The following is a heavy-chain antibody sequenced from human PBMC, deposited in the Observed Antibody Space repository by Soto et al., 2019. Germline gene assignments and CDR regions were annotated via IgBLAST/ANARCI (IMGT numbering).Heavy chain of an antibody. D-gene: IGHD3-22*01. CDR2: ISGSGGST. CDR1: GFTFSSYA. V-gene: IGHV3-23*01. CDR3: AKDRVVTMIVVVISDFDY. J-gene: IGHJ4*02. Sequence: EVQLLESGGGLVQPGGSLRLSCAASGFTFSSYAMSWVRQAPGKGLEWVSAISGSGGSTYYADSVKGRFTISRDNSKNPLYLQMNSLRAEDTAVYYCAKDRVVTMIVVVISDFDYWGQGTLVTVSS.